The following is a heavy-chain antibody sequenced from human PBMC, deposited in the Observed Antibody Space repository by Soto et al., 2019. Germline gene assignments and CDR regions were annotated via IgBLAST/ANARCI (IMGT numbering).Heavy chain of an antibody. CDR1: GFSLSNARMG. CDR2: IFSTDEK. V-gene: IGHV2-26*01. Sequence: QVTLKESGPVLVKPTETLTLTCTVSGFSLSNARMGVSGIRQPPGKALEGLAHIFSTDEKSYSTSLKSRLTISKDTSKSQVVLTMTNMDPVDTATYYCARTFYQYSSSSELFDYWGQGTLVTVSS. J-gene: IGHJ4*02. CDR3: ARTFYQYSSSSELFDY. D-gene: IGHD6-6*01.